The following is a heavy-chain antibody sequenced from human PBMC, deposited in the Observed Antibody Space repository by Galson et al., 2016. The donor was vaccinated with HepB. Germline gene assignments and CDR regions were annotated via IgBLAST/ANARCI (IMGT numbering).Heavy chain of an antibody. Sequence: SLRLSCAASGFTFRSYAINWVRQPPGKGLEWLSSISAEGDQTYHIDSVKGRFTISRDNAKNTLYLQMKSLRAEDTAVYYCARDPDDKITPARGVPFDPWGQGTLVTVSS. CDR2: ISAEGDQT. V-gene: IGHV3-23*01. CDR1: GFTFRSYA. CDR3: ARDPDDKITPARGVPFDP. D-gene: IGHD3-10*01. J-gene: IGHJ5*02.